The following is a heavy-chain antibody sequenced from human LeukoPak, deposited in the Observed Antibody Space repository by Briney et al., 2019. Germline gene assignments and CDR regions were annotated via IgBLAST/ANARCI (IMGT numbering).Heavy chain of an antibody. CDR1: GGSISSSSYY. CDR3: ARVIHGEDLYYYDSNGYRRAFDI. J-gene: IGHJ3*02. D-gene: IGHD3-22*01. Sequence: SETLSLTCTVSGGSISSSSYYWGWIRQPPGKGLEWIGSIYYSGSTYYNPSLKSRVTISVDTSKNQFSLKLSSVTAADTAVYYCARVIHGEDLYYYDSNGYRRAFDIWGQGTMVTVSS. V-gene: IGHV4-39*07. CDR2: IYYSGST.